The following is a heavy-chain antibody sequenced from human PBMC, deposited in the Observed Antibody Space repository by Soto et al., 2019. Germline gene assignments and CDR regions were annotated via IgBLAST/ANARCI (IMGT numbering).Heavy chain of an antibody. D-gene: IGHD3-22*01. CDR2: ISAYNGNT. CDR3: ARDLRGGYYDSSGYYDLAHDAFDI. V-gene: IGHV1-18*04. Sequence: QVQLVQSGAEVKKPGASVKVSCKASGYTFTSYGISWVRQAPGQGLEWMGWISAYNGNTNYAQKLQGRVTMTTDTSTSTAYMELRSLRSDDTAVYYCARDLRGGYYDSSGYYDLAHDAFDIWGQGTMVTVSS. CDR1: GYTFTSYG. J-gene: IGHJ3*02.